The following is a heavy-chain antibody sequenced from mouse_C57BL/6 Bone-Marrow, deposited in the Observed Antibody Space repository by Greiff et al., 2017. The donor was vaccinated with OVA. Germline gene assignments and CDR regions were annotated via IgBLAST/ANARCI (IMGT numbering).Heavy chain of an antibody. V-gene: IGHV1-50*01. CDR1: GYTFTSYW. CDR2: IDPSDSYT. CDR3: ARDLFAY. J-gene: IGHJ3*01. Sequence: QVQLQQPGAELVKPGASVKLSCKASGYTFTSYWMQWVKQRPGQGLEWIGEIDPSDSYTTYNQKFKGKATLTVDTSSSTAYMQLSSLTSEDSAVYYCARDLFAYWGQGTLVTVSA.